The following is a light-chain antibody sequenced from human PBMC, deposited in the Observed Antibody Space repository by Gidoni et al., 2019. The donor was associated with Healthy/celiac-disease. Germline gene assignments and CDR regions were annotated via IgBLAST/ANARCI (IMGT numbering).Light chain of an antibody. J-gene: IGLJ2*01. CDR3: QSADSSGTYEV. CDR1: ALPKQY. V-gene: IGLV3-25*02. Sequence: SYELTQPPSASVSPGQTGRITCSGDALPKQYAYWYQQKPGQAPVLVIYRDRERPSGIPERFSGSSSGTTVTLTISGVQAEDEADYYCQSADSSGTYEVFGGGTKLTVL. CDR2: RDR.